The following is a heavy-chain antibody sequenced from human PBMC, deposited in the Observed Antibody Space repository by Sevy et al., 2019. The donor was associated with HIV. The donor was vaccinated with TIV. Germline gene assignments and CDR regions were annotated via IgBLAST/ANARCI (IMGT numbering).Heavy chain of an antibody. V-gene: IGHV3-23*01. J-gene: IGHJ6*02. CDR3: AKRRVQSGLSGGGANYGWDV. CDR1: GFPFSNYA. CDR2: LIGGGSRT. Sequence: GGSLRLSCAASGFPFSNYAMSWIRQAPGKGLEWVSTLIGGGSRTYYADSVTGRFSISRDNSKNTLYLQMNSLGVDDTAIYYCAKRRVQSGLSGGGANYGWDVCGHGTTVTVSS. D-gene: IGHD2-15*01.